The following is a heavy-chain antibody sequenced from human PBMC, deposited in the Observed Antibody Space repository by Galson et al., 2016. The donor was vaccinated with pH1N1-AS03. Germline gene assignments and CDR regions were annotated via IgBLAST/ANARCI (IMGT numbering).Heavy chain of an antibody. CDR2: ISGGGGST. Sequence: SLRLSCAASGFTFSNYSMNWVRQAPGKALEWVSAISGGGGSTYYADSVKGRFTISRDNAKNTLYLQMNSLRVEDTAVYYCAKDRDGTVPDSYDMWGQGTMVTVSS. CDR3: AKDRDGTVPDSYDM. V-gene: IGHV3-23*01. CDR1: GFTFSNYS. J-gene: IGHJ3*02.